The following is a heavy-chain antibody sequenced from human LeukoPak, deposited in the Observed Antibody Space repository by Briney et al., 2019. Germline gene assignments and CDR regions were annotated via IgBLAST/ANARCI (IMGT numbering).Heavy chain of an antibody. V-gene: IGHV1-18*04. Sequence: ASVKVSCKASGYTFTSYYMHWVRQAPGQGLEWMGWINTFNGNTNYAQKFQGRVTMTTDTSTSTAYMELRSLRSDDTAVYYCARDIHGGNSHFDYWGQGALVTVSS. CDR2: INTFNGNT. CDR1: GYTFTSYY. D-gene: IGHD4-23*01. J-gene: IGHJ4*02. CDR3: ARDIHGGNSHFDY.